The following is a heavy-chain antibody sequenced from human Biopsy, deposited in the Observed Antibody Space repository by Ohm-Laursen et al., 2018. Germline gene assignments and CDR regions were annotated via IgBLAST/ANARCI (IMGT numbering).Heavy chain of an antibody. D-gene: IGHD3-22*01. CDR3: ARQDDSSGYYTFDY. Sequence: SLRLSCAASGISFSNYAMNWVRQAPGQGLEWISYISSTSSATYYADSVKGRFTVSRDNAKNSLFLQMNSLRAEDTAVYYCARQDDSSGYYTFDYWGQGTLVTVYS. J-gene: IGHJ4*02. CDR1: GISFSNYA. V-gene: IGHV3-48*01. CDR2: ISSTSSAT.